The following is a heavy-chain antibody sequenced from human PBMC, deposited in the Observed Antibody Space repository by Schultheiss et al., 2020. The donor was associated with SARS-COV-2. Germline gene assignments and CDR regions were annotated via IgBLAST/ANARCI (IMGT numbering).Heavy chain of an antibody. CDR2: IYYSGST. V-gene: IGHV4-59*08. D-gene: IGHD3-3*01. Sequence: SETLSLTCTVSGGSISSYYWSWIRQPPGKGLEWIGYIYYSGSTNYNPSLKSRVTISVDTSKNQFSLKLSSVTAADTAVYYCARLRAIFGVVTFDYWGQGTLVTASS. CDR3: ARLRAIFGVVTFDY. J-gene: IGHJ4*02. CDR1: GGSISSYY.